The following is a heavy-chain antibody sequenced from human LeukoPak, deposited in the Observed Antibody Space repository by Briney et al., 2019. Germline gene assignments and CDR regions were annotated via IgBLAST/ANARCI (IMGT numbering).Heavy chain of an antibody. CDR3: AREGLEMATNDFDY. Sequence: ASVKVSCKASGYTFTSYDINWVRQATGQGLEWMGWMNPNSGNTGYAQKFQGRVTMTRNTSISTAYMELSSLRSEDTAVYYCAREGLEMATNDFDYWGQGTLVTVSS. D-gene: IGHD5-24*01. CDR1: GYTFTSYD. CDR2: MNPNSGNT. V-gene: IGHV1-8*01. J-gene: IGHJ4*02.